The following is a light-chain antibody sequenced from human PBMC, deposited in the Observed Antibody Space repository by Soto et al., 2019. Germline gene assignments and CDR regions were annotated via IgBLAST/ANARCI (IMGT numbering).Light chain of an antibody. V-gene: IGLV3-21*02. J-gene: IGLJ1*01. CDR3: QVWDSISDHLG. CDR1: KIGTKS. Sequence: SYELAQPPSVSVAPGQTARITCGGNKIGTKSVHWYQQKPGQAPVLVVYDDSDRPSGIPERFSGSNSGNTATLTISRVEAGDEADYYCQVWDSISDHLGFGTGTKVTVL. CDR2: DDS.